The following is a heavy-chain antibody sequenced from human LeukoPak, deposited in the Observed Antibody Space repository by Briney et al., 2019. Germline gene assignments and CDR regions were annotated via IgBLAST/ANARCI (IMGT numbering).Heavy chain of an antibody. Sequence: GESLKISCKGSGXSFTNYWIGWVRQMPGKGLEWMGMLYPGDSASRFSPSFQGRVIMSVDRSINTAYLQWSSLRASDSAMYYCATSREVAGSHAFDIWGQGTVVTVSS. D-gene: IGHD6-19*01. CDR2: LYPGDSAS. CDR1: GXSFTNYW. J-gene: IGHJ3*02. CDR3: ATSREVAGSHAFDI. V-gene: IGHV5-51*01.